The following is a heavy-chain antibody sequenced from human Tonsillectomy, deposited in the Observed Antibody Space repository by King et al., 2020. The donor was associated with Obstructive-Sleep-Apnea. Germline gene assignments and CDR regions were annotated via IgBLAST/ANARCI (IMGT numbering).Heavy chain of an antibody. CDR1: GGSISSYY. CDR3: AREGVRGVYAMDV. CDR2: INNSGGT. V-gene: IGHV4-59*01. Sequence: LQLQESGPGLVKPSETLSLTCTVSGGSISSYYWSWIRQPPGKGLEWIGYINNSGGTNYNPSLKSRVTISVDTSKNQYSLRLTSVTAADTAIYYCAREGVRGVYAMDVWGQGTAVTVSS. D-gene: IGHD3-10*01. J-gene: IGHJ6*02.